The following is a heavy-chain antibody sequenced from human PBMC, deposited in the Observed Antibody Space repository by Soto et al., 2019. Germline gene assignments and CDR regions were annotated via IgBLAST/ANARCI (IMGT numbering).Heavy chain of an antibody. CDR3: AREFDITMVRGGYGMDV. Sequence: GASVKVSCKASGGTFSSYAISWVRQAPGQGLEWMGGIIPIFGTANYAQKFQGRVTITADESTSTAYMELSSLRSEDTAVYYCAREFDITMVRGGYGMDVWGQGTTVTVSS. CDR2: IIPIFGTA. J-gene: IGHJ6*02. CDR1: GGTFSSYA. V-gene: IGHV1-69*13. D-gene: IGHD3-10*01.